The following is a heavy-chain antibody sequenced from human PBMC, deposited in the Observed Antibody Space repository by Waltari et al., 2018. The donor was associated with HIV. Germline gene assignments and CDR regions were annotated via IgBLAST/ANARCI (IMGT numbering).Heavy chain of an antibody. CDR1: GGSFSGYY. CDR3: ARECCSSTSCYGLYGMDV. Sequence: QVQLQQWGAGLLKPSETLSLTCAVYGGSFSGYYWSWIRQPPGKGLEWIGEINHSGSTNYNPSLKSRVTISVDTSKNQFSLKLSSVTAADTAVYYCARECCSSTSCYGLYGMDVWGQGTTVTVSS. CDR2: INHSGST. D-gene: IGHD2-2*01. V-gene: IGHV4-34*01. J-gene: IGHJ6*02.